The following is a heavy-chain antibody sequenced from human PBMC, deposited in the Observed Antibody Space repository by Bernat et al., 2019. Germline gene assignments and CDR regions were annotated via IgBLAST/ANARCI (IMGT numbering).Heavy chain of an antibody. CDR2: FDPEDGET. Sequence: QVQLVQSGAEVKKPGASVKVSCKVSGYTLTELSMHWVRQAPGKGLEWMGGFDPEDGETIYAQKFQCRVTMTEDTSTDTAYMELSSLRSEDTAVYYCATEERGGDTARVRADYFDYWGQGTLVTVSS. V-gene: IGHV1-24*01. CDR3: ATEERGGDTARVRADYFDY. D-gene: IGHD5-18*01. CDR1: GYTLTELS. J-gene: IGHJ4*02.